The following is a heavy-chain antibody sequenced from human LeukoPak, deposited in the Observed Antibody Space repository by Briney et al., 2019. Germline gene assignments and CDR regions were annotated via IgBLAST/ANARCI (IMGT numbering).Heavy chain of an antibody. D-gene: IGHD3-22*01. CDR3: ARGAPYYDSSGYYPFLLYYMDV. Sequence: ASVKVSCKASGYTFTIYYIQWLRQAPGQGLEWVGWINPSSGGTNYAQKFQGRVTMTRDTSISTAYMELSKLRSDDTAVYYCARGAPYYDSSGYYPFLLYYMDVWGKGTTVTVSS. CDR2: INPSSGGT. J-gene: IGHJ6*03. V-gene: IGHV1-2*02. CDR1: GYTFTIYY.